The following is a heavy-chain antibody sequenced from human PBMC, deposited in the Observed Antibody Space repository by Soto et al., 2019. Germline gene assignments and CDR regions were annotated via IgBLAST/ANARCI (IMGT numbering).Heavy chain of an antibody. CDR2: ISSSSSYT. D-gene: IGHD5-12*01. CDR3: ATSAVATISPPTSNYAPTLYYFDY. Sequence: GGSLRLSCAASGFTFSDYYMSWIRQAPGKGLEWVSYISSSSSYTNYADSVKGRFTISRDNAKNSLYLQMNSLRAEDTAVYYCATSAVATISPPTSNYAPTLYYFDYWGQGTLVTVSS. J-gene: IGHJ4*02. CDR1: GFTFSDYY. V-gene: IGHV3-11*03.